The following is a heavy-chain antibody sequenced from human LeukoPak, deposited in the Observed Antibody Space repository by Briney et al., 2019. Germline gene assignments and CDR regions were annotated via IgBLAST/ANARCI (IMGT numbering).Heavy chain of an antibody. J-gene: IGHJ4*02. CDR2: IKQDGSEK. CDR1: GFTLSSYW. V-gene: IGHV3-7*01. CDR3: AKVRWDNSGWYYLDN. Sequence: GGSLRLSCAASGFTLSSYWMSWVRQAPGKGLEWVANIKQDGSEKYYVDSVKGRFTISIDNSKNTLYLQMNSLTAEDTAVYYCAKVRWDNSGWYYLDNWGQGTLVTVSS. D-gene: IGHD6-19*01.